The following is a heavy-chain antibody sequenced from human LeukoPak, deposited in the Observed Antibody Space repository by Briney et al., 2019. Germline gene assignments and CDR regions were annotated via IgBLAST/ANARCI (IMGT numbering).Heavy chain of an antibody. CDR2: IYPGDSDT. J-gene: IGHJ5*02. D-gene: IGHD3-3*01. Sequence: GESLKISCKGSGYSLTSYWIGWVRQMPGKGLEWMGIIYPGDSDTRYSPSFQGQVTISVDKSISTAYLQWSSLKASDTAMYYCARSLYDFWSGYFGFDPWGQGTLVTVSS. V-gene: IGHV5-51*01. CDR3: ARSLYDFWSGYFGFDP. CDR1: GYSLTSYW.